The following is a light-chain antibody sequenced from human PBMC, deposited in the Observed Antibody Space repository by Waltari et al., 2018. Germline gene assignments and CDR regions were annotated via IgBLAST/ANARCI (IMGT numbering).Light chain of an antibody. Sequence: DVVMTQSPLSLPVILGQPASISCRTSESPVSSDGNTYLNWFQQRPGKPPRRLIFKVSNRDSGVPDRFSGSGSGTDFTLRISRVEAEDVGVYYCMQGIHRPWTFGQGTKVEIK. CDR1: ESPVSSDGNTY. CDR3: MQGIHRPWT. J-gene: IGKJ1*01. V-gene: IGKV2-30*01. CDR2: KVS.